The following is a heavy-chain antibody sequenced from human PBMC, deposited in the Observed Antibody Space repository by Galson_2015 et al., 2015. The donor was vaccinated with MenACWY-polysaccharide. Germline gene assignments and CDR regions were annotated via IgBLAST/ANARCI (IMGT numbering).Heavy chain of an antibody. J-gene: IGHJ6*02. CDR1: GYTSTSYD. Sequence: SVKVSCKASGYTSTSYDINWVRQATGQGLEWMGWMNPNSGNTGYAQKFQDRVTMTRNTSISTAYMELSSLRSEDTAVCYCASIFYSDYVSYYYGMDVWGQGTTVTVSS. CDR3: ASIFYSDYVSYYYGMDV. CDR2: MNPNSGNT. V-gene: IGHV1-8*01. D-gene: IGHD4-11*01.